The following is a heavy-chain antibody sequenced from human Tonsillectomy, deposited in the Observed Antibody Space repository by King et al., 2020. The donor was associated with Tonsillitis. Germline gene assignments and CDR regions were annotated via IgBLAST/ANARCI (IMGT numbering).Heavy chain of an antibody. D-gene: IGHD2-21*02. CDR2: ISYDGSNK. CDR1: GFTFSSYG. V-gene: IGHV3-30*18. J-gene: IGHJ4*02. Sequence: VQLVESGGGVVQPGRSLRLSCAASGFTFSSYGMYWVRQAPGEGLEWVAVISYDGSNKYYADSVKGRFTISRDNSKNTLYLQMNSLRADDTAIYYCAKNKHIVVVTAIGGFDYWGQGTLVTVSS. CDR3: AKNKHIVVVTAIGGFDY.